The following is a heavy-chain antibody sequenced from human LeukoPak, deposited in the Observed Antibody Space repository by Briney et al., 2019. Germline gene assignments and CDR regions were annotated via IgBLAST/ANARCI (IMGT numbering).Heavy chain of an antibody. V-gene: IGHV3-74*01. CDR3: ARGLPAAND. Sequence: GGSLRLSCAASGFTLSGYWIHWVRHAPGKGLVWVSRINADGSSTSYADSVKGRFTISRDNAKNTLHLQMNSLRAEDTAVYYCARGLPAANDWGQGTLVTVSS. J-gene: IGHJ4*02. CDR1: GFTLSGYW. CDR2: INADGSST. D-gene: IGHD2-2*01.